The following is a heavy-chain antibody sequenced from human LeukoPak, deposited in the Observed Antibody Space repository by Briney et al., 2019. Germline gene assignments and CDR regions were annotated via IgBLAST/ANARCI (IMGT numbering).Heavy chain of an antibody. V-gene: IGHV4-34*01. CDR1: GWYFRSYY. CDR2: INRSGTT. CDR3: ARAGIIRNYGSGSYYGLGRFDP. J-gene: IGHJ5*02. D-gene: IGHD3-10*01. Sequence: SESLSLTCAVYGWYFRSYYMSWIRQPPGKGLECIGEINRSGTTNYKHSLKSRVTVSIDTSNNPLSLKLSSLTAADTAVYYCARAGIIRNYGSGSYYGLGRFDPWGQGTLVTVYS.